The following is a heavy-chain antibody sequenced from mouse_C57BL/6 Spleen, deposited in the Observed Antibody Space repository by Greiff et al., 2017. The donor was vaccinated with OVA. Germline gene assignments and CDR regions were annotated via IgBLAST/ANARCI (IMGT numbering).Heavy chain of an antibody. D-gene: IGHD2-4*01. CDR2: IHPNSGST. CDR3: APIYYDPAWFAY. J-gene: IGHJ2*01. Sequence: QVQLQQPGAELVKPGASVKLSCKASGYTFTSYWMHWVKQRPGQGLEWIGMIHPNSGSTNYNEKFKSKATLTVDKSSSTAYMQLSSLTSEDSAVYYCAPIYYDPAWFAYWGQGTTLTVSS. V-gene: IGHV1-64*01. CDR1: GYTFTSYW.